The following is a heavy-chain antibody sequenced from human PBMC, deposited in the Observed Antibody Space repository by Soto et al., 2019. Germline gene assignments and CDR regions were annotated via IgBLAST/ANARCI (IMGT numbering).Heavy chain of an antibody. CDR2: ISYDGSNK. J-gene: IGHJ4*02. CDR3: GGTSLAYDY. V-gene: IGHV3-30*03. D-gene: IGHD2-2*01. CDR1: GFTFSSYG. Sequence: PVGSLRLSCAASGFTFSSYGMHWVRQAPGKGLEWMAVISYDGSNKYYADSVKGRFTISRDNSKNTLYLQMNSLRAEDTAVYYCGGTSLAYDYWGQGTLVTVSS.